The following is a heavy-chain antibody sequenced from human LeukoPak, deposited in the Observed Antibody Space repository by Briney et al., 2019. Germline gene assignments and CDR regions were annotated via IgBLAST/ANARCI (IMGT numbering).Heavy chain of an antibody. V-gene: IGHV3-53*01. CDR3: ARGLAKYYYGSGSHYYFDY. Sequence: GGSLRLSCAASGFTVSSNYMSWVRQAPGKGLEWVSVIYSGGSTYYADSVKGRFTISRDNSKNTLYLQMNSLRAEDTAVYYCARGLAKYYYGSGSHYYFDYWGQGTLVTVSS. CDR2: IYSGGST. D-gene: IGHD3-10*01. CDR1: GFTVSSNY. J-gene: IGHJ4*02.